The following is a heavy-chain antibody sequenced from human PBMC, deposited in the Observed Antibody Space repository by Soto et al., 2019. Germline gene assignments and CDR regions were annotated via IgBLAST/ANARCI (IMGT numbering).Heavy chain of an antibody. J-gene: IGHJ6*04. Sequence: ASVKVSCKASGYTFTGYYMHWVRQAPGQGLEWMGWINPNSGGTNYAQKFQGRVTMTRDTSISTAYMELSRLRSDDTAVYYCAIPQFDFWSGYYEAVFDYYGMDVWGKGPTVTVSS. CDR1: GYTFTGYY. D-gene: IGHD3-3*01. CDR3: AIPQFDFWSGYYEAVFDYYGMDV. V-gene: IGHV1-2*02. CDR2: INPNSGGT.